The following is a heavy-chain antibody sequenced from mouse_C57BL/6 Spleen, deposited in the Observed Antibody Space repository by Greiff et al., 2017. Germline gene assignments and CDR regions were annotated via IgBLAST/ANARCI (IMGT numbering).Heavy chain of an antibody. V-gene: IGHV1-26*01. CDR2: INPNNGGT. Sequence: EVLLQQSGPELVKPGASVKISCKASGYTFTDYYMNWVKQSHGKSLEWIGDINPNNGGTSYNQKFKGKATLTVDKSSSTAYMELRSLTSEDSAVYYCARGALRAYYFDYWGQGTTLTVSS. CDR1: GYTFTDYY. J-gene: IGHJ2*01. CDR3: ARGALRAYYFDY. D-gene: IGHD1-1*01.